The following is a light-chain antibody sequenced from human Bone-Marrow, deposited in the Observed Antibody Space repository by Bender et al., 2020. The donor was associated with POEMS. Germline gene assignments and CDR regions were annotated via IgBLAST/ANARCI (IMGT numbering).Light chain of an antibody. CDR1: SNDIGDHNY. Sequence: QSALTQPPSASGSPGQSVTISCIGSSNDIGDHNYVSWYQQHPGKAPKLMIYDATTRPSGVPDRFSASKSGTSASLVISGLQAEDEADYYCQSYDTGLRASVFGGGTKLTVL. CDR3: QSYDTGLRASV. V-gene: IGLV2-8*01. J-gene: IGLJ2*01. CDR2: DAT.